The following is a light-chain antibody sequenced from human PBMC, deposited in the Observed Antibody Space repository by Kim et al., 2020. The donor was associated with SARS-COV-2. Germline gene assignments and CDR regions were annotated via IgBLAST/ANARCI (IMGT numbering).Light chain of an antibody. CDR1: QSVSSSY. J-gene: IGKJ1*01. Sequence: PGERVTLSCRASQSVSSSYLTWYQQKPGQAPRLLIYGASTSATGLPARFSGSGSGTDFTLTISSLQPEDFAVYYCQQDYNFPTFGQGTKVDI. V-gene: IGKV3D-7*01. CDR2: GAS. CDR3: QQDYNFPT.